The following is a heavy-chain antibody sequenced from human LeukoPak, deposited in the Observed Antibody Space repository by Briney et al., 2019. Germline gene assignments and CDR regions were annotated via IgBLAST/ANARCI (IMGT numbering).Heavy chain of an antibody. V-gene: IGHV4-59*01. CDR3: AKVKPSHCTITSCRYYYYDGMDV. J-gene: IGHJ6*02. D-gene: IGHD2-2*01. Sequence: SETLSLTCTVSGESIRSYYWTWIRQPPGRELEWIGYIFYSGSTNYNPVLKMRVSISVDTSKNQFSLKLTSVTAADTAVYYCAKVKPSHCTITSCRYYYYDGMDVWGQGTTVIVSS. CDR1: GESIRSYY. CDR2: IFYSGST.